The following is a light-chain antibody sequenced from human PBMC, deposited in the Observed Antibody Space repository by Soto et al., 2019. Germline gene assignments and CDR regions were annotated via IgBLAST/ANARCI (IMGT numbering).Light chain of an antibody. CDR2: GAS. V-gene: IGKV3-20*01. J-gene: IGKJ1*01. CDR3: HQYGRSPRT. Sequence: EIVLTQSPDTLSLSPGERATLSCRASQSVSSNYLAWYQQIPGQAPRLLIYGASSRPIGIPDRFSGSGSGTDFTLTISRLEPEDFAVYYCHQYGRSPRTFGQGTKVEIK. CDR1: QSVSSNY.